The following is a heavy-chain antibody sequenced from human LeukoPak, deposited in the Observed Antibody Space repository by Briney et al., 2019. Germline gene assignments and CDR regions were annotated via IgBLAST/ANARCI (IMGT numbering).Heavy chain of an antibody. Sequence: TSETLSLTCTVSGYSISSGYYWGWIRQPPGKGLEWIGSIYHSGSTYYNPSLKSRVTISVDTSKNQFSLKLSSVTAADTAVYYCARLPRSGSPRKYQLPYEFDYWGQGTLVTVSS. CDR2: IYHSGST. J-gene: IGHJ4*02. V-gene: IGHV4-38-2*02. CDR1: GYSISSGYY. CDR3: ARLPRSGSPRKYQLPYEFDY. D-gene: IGHD2-2*01.